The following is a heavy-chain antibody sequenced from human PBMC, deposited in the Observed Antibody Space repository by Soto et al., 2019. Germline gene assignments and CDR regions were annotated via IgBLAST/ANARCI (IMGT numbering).Heavy chain of an antibody. Sequence: GESLKISCKASGYRFSTYWIGWVRQRPGKGPEWMAIIYPGDSDTREKPSFQGQATISADKSSNTVHLQWRSLKAADTAINYGARLGGIVDAGTWIQWGQGAPVTVSS. CDR3: ARLGGIVDAGTWIQ. CDR2: IYPGDSDT. V-gene: IGHV5-51*01. CDR1: GYRFSTYW. J-gene: IGHJ4*02. D-gene: IGHD2-8*01.